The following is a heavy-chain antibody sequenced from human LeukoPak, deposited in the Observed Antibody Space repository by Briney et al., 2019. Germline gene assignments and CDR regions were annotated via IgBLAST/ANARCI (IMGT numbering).Heavy chain of an antibody. Sequence: PGGSLRLSCAASGFTFSTYSMNWVRQAPGKGLEWVAFIRFDGSNKYYSDSVKGRFTISRDNSKNTLYLQMNSLRAEDTAVYYCARPSIAAAGIYAFDIWGQGTMVTVSS. V-gene: IGHV3-30*02. CDR1: GFTFSTYS. CDR3: ARPSIAAAGIYAFDI. CDR2: IRFDGSNK. D-gene: IGHD6-13*01. J-gene: IGHJ3*02.